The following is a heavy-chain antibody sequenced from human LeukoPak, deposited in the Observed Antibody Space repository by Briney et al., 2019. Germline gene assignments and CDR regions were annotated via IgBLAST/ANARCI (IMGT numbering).Heavy chain of an antibody. J-gene: IGHJ4*02. V-gene: IGHV3-23*01. Sequence: GGSLRLSCAASGFTFSSYAMGWVRQAPGKGLEWVSAISGSGGSTYYADSVKGRFTISRDNSKNTLYLQMNSLRAEDTAVYYCAKVRDYDFWSGYFDYWGQGTLVTVSS. CDR2: ISGSGGST. CDR1: GFTFSSYA. D-gene: IGHD3-3*01. CDR3: AKVRDYDFWSGYFDY.